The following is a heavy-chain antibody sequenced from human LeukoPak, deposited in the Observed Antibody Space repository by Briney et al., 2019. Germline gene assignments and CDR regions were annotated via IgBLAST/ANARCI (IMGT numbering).Heavy chain of an antibody. J-gene: IGHJ5*02. Sequence: GGSLRLSCAASGFTFSDFYMSWIRQAPGKGLEWVSYISSSGSTIYYADSVKGRFTISRDNAKNSLYLQMNSLRAEDTAVYYCARDRGSSWYGYWFDPWGQGTLVTVSS. D-gene: IGHD6-13*01. V-gene: IGHV3-11*01. CDR2: ISSSGSTI. CDR3: ARDRGSSWYGYWFDP. CDR1: GFTFSDFY.